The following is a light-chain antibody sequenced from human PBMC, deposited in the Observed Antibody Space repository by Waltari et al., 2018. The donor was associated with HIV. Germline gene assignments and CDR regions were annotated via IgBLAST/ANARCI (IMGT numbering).Light chain of an antibody. J-gene: IGLJ3*02. CDR1: SGSVSTSYY. CDR3: ALYMGSGIWV. Sequence: QTLVTQEPSFSVSPGGTVTLTCGLNSGSVSTSYYSSWYQQTPGQAPRTLIYSTHTRSYGVPDRFSGSILGKKAALTITGAQAEDEADYHCALYMGSGIWVFGGGTKLTV. V-gene: IGLV8-61*01. CDR2: STH.